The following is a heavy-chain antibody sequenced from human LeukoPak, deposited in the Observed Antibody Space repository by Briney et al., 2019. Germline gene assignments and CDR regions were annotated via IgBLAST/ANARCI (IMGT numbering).Heavy chain of an antibody. CDR3: ARDTSSGRYGGFDY. V-gene: IGHV3-30-3*01. CDR2: ISYDGSNK. CDR1: GFTFSSYA. Sequence: GGSLRLSCAASGFTFSSYAIHWVRQAPGKALEWVAVISYDGSNKYYADSVKGRFTISRDNAKNSVYLQMNSLRAEDTAVYYCARDTSSGRYGGFDYWGQGTLVTVSS. J-gene: IGHJ4*02. D-gene: IGHD6-19*01.